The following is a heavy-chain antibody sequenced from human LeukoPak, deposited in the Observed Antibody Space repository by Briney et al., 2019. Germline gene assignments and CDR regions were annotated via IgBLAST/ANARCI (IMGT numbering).Heavy chain of an antibody. CDR3: ARATRITGTTDWFDP. CDR2: VDPEDGET. V-gene: IGHV1-69-2*01. J-gene: IGHJ5*02. D-gene: IGHD1-7*01. Sequence: GASVKVSCKASGCTFTDYYMHWVQQAPGKGLEWMGRVDPEDGETIYAEKFQGRVTITADTSTDTAYMELSSLRSEDTAVYYCARATRITGTTDWFDPWGQGTLVTVSS. CDR1: GCTFTDYY.